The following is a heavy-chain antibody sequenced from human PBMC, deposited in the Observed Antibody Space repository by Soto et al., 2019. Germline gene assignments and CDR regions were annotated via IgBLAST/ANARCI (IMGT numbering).Heavy chain of an antibody. D-gene: IGHD2-15*01. CDR2: ISYDGSNK. J-gene: IGHJ4*02. V-gene: IGHV3-30-3*01. CDR1: GFTFSSYA. Sequence: GGSLRLSCAASGFTFSSYAIHWVRQAPGKGLEWVAVISYDGSNKYYADSVKGRFTISRDNSKNTLYLQMNSLRAEDTAVYYCARGYSTRGLDYWGQGTLVTVSS. CDR3: ARGYSTRGLDY.